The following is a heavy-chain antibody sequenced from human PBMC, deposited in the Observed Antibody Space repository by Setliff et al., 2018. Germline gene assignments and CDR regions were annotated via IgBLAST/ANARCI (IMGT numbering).Heavy chain of an antibody. Sequence: PSETLSLTCSASTASMTYYYWSWIRQPPGKGLEWIGHVYDTGSTKYSPSLKSRVTISVDTSKNQFSLKLSSVTAADTAVYYCARLESLGDLSLYGLWFDPWGQGTLVTVSS. CDR1: TASMTYYY. CDR2: VYDTGST. D-gene: IGHD3-16*02. J-gene: IGHJ5*02. CDR3: ARLESLGDLSLYGLWFDP. V-gene: IGHV4-59*12.